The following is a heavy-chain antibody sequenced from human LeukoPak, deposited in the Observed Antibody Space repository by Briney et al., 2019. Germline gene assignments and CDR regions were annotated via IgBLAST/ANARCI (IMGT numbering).Heavy chain of an antibody. CDR3: ARVNQGELEHDY. Sequence: SETLSLTCTVSGGSISSYYWSWIRQPPGKGLEWIGYIYYSGSTNYNPSLKSRVTISVDTSKNQFSLKLSSVTAADTAVYYCARVNQGELEHDYWGQGTLVTVSS. V-gene: IGHV4-59*01. CDR1: GGSISSYY. J-gene: IGHJ4*02. D-gene: IGHD1-26*01. CDR2: IYYSGST.